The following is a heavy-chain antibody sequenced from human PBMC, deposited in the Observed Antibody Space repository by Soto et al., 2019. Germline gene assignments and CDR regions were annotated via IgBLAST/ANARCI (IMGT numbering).Heavy chain of an antibody. D-gene: IGHD6-13*01. J-gene: IGHJ2*01. CDR3: ATMTSWYVSTYCDL. CDR2: FDPEDVET. Sequence: ASVKVSCKVSGYTLTELSMHWVRQAPGKGLEWTGGFDPEDVETIYAQKFQGRVTMTEDTSTDTAYMELSSLRSEDTAVSYCATMTSWYVSTYCDLWSGGTVVTVAS. V-gene: IGHV1-24*01. CDR1: GYTLTELS.